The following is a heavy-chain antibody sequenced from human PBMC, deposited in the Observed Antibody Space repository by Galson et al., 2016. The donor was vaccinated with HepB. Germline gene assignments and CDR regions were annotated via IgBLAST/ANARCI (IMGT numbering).Heavy chain of an antibody. CDR2: ISYDGNNK. Sequence: SLRLSCAASGFTLSSYAMHWVRQAPGKGLEWVAVISYDGNNKYYADSVKGRFTISRDNSKNTLYLQMNSLRAEDTAVYYCAREVLFGDYLYYFDYWGQGTLVTASS. D-gene: IGHD4-17*01. CDR1: GFTLSSYA. CDR3: AREVLFGDYLYYFDY. V-gene: IGHV3-30-3*01. J-gene: IGHJ4*02.